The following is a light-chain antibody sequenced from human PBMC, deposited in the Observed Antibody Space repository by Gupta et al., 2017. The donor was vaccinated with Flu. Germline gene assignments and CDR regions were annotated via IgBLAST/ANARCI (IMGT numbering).Light chain of an antibody. J-gene: IGKJ2*01. Sequence: DIQMTQSPYTLSAAVGDRVTITGRASQRISSWLAWYQQKPGKAPKLLIYKASSLERGAPSRGSGSGSGTEFTLTISRLQPDYFATYYCQQYNRYPYTFGQGTKLEIK. V-gene: IGKV1-5*03. CDR2: KAS. CDR1: QRISSW. CDR3: QQYNRYPYT.